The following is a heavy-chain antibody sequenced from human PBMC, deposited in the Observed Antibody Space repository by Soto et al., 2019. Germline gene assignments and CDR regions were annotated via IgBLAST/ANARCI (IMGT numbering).Heavy chain of an antibody. Sequence: QVQLVQSGAEVKKPGASVKVSCKASGYTFTSYGISWVRQAPGQGLEWMGWISAYNGNTNYAQKLQGRVTMTTDTTTSKAYMELRSLRSDDTAVYYCARNADIVVVPAARYYGMDVWGQGSTVTVSS. V-gene: IGHV1-18*04. J-gene: IGHJ6*02. CDR2: ISAYNGNT. CDR3: ARNADIVVVPAARYYGMDV. CDR1: GYTFTSYG. D-gene: IGHD2-2*01.